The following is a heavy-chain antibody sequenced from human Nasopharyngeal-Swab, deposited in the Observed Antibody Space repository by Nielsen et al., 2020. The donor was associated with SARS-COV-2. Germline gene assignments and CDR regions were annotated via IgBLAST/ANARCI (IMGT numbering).Heavy chain of an antibody. CDR3: ARGYSGTYATYWYFDL. Sequence: ASVKVSCKASGYTFTSYGISWVRQAPGQGLEWMGWISAYSSNTNYVQKFQGRVTMTTDTSTSAAYMELRSLRSDDTAVYYCARGYSGTYATYWYFDLWGRGTLVTVSS. J-gene: IGHJ2*01. D-gene: IGHD1-26*01. V-gene: IGHV1-18*01. CDR1: GYTFTSYG. CDR2: ISAYSSNT.